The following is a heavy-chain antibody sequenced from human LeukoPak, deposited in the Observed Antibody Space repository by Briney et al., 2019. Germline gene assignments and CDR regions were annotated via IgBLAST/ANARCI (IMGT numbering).Heavy chain of an antibody. CDR2: ISGSGRSI. V-gene: IGHV3-48*01. D-gene: IGHD3-22*01. Sequence: GGSLRLSCAASGFTFSAYSMNWIRQAPGKGLEWISYISGSGRSIFSADSVRGRFTISRDNANNSLFLQMDSLRAEDTAVYYCARGRYYDTSAYNYFDPWGQGTLVTVSS. CDR3: ARGRYYDTSAYNYFDP. CDR1: GFTFSAYS. J-gene: IGHJ5*02.